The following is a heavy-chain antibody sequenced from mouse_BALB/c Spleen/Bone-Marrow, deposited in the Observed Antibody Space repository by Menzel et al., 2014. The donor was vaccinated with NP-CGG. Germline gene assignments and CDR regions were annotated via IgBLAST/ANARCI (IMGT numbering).Heavy chain of an antibody. CDR1: DFNIKDYY. CDR3: NADPIT. V-gene: IGHV14-4*02. Sequence: EVQVVESGAELVRSGASVKLSCTASDFNIKDYYMNWVKQRPEQGLEWIGWIDPENGDTEYAPKFQGKATMTADTSSNTAYLQLSSLISEDTGVYYCNADPITWGQGTTLTVSS. CDR2: IDPENGDT. J-gene: IGHJ2*01.